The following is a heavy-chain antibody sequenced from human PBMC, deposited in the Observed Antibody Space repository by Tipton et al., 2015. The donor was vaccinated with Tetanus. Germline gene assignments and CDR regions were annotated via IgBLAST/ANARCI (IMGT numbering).Heavy chain of an antibody. CDR2: INGANGNT. V-gene: IGHV1-3*01. Sequence: QLVQSGAEVKQTGASVKVSCKTSGYPFISYTMHWVRQAPGQGLEWMGCINGANGNTRYSQKFQDRVTITRDTSASTGYMELSSLRSEDTAVYYCARVVRGSGSHIRAVDYWGQGTLVTVSS. D-gene: IGHD3-10*01. J-gene: IGHJ4*02. CDR1: GYPFISYT. CDR3: ARVVRGSGSHIRAVDY.